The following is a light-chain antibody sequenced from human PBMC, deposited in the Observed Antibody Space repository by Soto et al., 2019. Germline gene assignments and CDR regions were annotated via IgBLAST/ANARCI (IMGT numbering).Light chain of an antibody. V-gene: IGKV3-15*01. J-gene: IGKJ4*01. CDR2: GAS. Sequence: EIVMTQSPATLSVSPGERATLSCRASQSVSSNLAWYQQKPGQAPRPLIYGASTRATGIPARFSGSGSGTEFTLNISSLQSEDFAVYYCQQYNNWPLLTFGGGTKVEIK. CDR3: QQYNNWPLLT. CDR1: QSVSSN.